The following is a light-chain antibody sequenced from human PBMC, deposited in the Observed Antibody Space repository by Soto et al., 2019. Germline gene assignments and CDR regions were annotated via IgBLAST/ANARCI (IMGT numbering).Light chain of an antibody. CDR3: SSYAGSNNYV. CDR2: EVS. J-gene: IGLJ1*01. Sequence: QSALTQPPSASGSPGQSVTISCTGTSSDVGNYNYVSWYQQHPGKAPKLMIYEVSKRPSGVPDRFSGSKSGNTASLTVSGLQAEDEADYYCSSYAGSNNYVFGTGTRSPS. V-gene: IGLV2-8*01. CDR1: SSDVGNYNY.